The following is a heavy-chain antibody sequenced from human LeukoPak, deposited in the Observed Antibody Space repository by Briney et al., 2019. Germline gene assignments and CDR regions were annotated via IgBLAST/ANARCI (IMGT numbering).Heavy chain of an antibody. CDR1: GGSISSGGYS. D-gene: IGHD2-15*01. V-gene: IGHV4-30-2*02. CDR2: IYHSGST. CDR3: ARSPYCSGGSCYSGGAFDI. Sequence: SETLSLTCAVSGGSISSGGYSWSWIRQPPGKGLEWIGYIYHSGSTYYNPSLKSRVTISVDRSKNQFSLKLSSVTAADTAVYYCARSPYCSGGSCYSGGAFDIWGQGTMVTVSS. J-gene: IGHJ3*02.